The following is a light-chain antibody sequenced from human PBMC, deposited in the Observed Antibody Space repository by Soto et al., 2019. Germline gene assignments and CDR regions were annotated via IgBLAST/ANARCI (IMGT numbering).Light chain of an antibody. CDR3: SSFTSSDTGV. CDR1: SSDVGGYKY. V-gene: IGLV2-14*03. Sequence: QSVLTQPASVSGSPGQSITISCTGTSSDVGGYKYVSWYQQHPGKAPKLIIYEVTNWPSGVSNRFSGSKSGNTASLTISGLQDEDEATYYCSSFTSSDTGVFGTGTKVTVL. CDR2: EVT. J-gene: IGLJ1*01.